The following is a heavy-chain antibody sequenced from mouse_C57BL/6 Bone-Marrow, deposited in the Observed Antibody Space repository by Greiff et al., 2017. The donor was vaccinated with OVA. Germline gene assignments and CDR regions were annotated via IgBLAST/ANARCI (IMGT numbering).Heavy chain of an antibody. D-gene: IGHD1-1*01. Sequence: QVQLKESGPGLVQPSQSLSITCTVSGFSLTSYGVHWVRQSPGKGLEWLGVIWSGGSTDYNAAFISRLSISKDNSKSQVFLKMNSLQADDTAIYYCARRDYYGYYFDYWGQGTTLTVSS. CDR1: GFSLTSYG. V-gene: IGHV2-2*01. CDR2: IWSGGST. J-gene: IGHJ2*01. CDR3: ARRDYYGYYFDY.